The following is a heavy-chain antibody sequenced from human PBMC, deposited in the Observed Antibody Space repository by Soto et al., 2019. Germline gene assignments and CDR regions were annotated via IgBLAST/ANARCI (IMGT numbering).Heavy chain of an antibody. D-gene: IGHD3-22*01. CDR1: RGSISRAVNS. CDR3: ASRTHYARSGYVD. Sequence: SETLSLTCAVPRGSISRAVNSWACFCLPQEKGLEWIGYIYHSGSTYYNPSLKSRVTISVDGSKNQFSLKLSSVTAADTAVYYCASRTHYARSGYVDWDKGTLVTLS. CDR2: IYHSGST. V-gene: IGHV4-30-2*01. J-gene: IGHJ4*02.